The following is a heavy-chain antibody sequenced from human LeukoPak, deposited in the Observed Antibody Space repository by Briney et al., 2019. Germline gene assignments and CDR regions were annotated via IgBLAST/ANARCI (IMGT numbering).Heavy chain of an antibody. CDR1: GYTLTSYG. CDR3: ARVHRGDYAKNCDY. CDR2: ISAYNGNT. J-gene: IGHJ4*02. Sequence: ASVKVSCKASGYTLTSYGISWGGQAPGHGLEWMGWISAYNGNTNYAQKLQGRVTMTTDTSTSTAYMELRSLRSDDTAVYYCARVHRGDYAKNCDYWGQGTLVTVSS. V-gene: IGHV1-18*01. D-gene: IGHD4-17*01.